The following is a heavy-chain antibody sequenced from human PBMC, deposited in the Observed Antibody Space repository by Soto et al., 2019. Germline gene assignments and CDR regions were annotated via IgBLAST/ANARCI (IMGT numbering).Heavy chain of an antibody. V-gene: IGHV4-39*01. J-gene: IGHJ6*02. CDR1: RFSISSSSYY. Sequence: SETLSLTCTVSRFSISSSSYYWDWIRQPPGYGLELIGSFYYSGSTYYNPSLKSRVTISVDTSKNQFSLKLSSVTAADTAVYYCARSGAYCGGDCYSEPXGMDVWGQGTTVT. CDR2: FYYSGST. D-gene: IGHD2-21*02. CDR3: ARSGAYCGGDCYSEPXGMDV.